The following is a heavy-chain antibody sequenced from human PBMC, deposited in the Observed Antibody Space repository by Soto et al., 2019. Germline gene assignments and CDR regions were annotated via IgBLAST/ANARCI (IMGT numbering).Heavy chain of an antibody. CDR3: AHRQRTVYFDY. J-gene: IGHJ4*02. CDR1: GFSLSTSGVG. Sequence: QITLKESGRTLVKPTQTLTLTCTFSGFSLSTSGVGVGWIRQPPGKALEWLALLYWDDDKRYSPSLKSRLTIPNDTSKNQVVLTMTNMDPVDTATYYCAHRQRTVYFDYWGQGTLVTVSS. D-gene: IGHD4-17*01. CDR2: LYWDDDK. V-gene: IGHV2-5*02.